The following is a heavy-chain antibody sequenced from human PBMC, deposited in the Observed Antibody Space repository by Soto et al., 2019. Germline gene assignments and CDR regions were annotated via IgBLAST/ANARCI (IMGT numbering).Heavy chain of an antibody. Sequence: ASVKVSCKASGYTFTSYAMHWVRQAPGQRLEWMGWISAYNGNTNYAQKLQGRVTMTTDTSTSTAYMELRSLRSDDTAVYYCARDGGIAAAGTPSPPLPDYWGQGTLVTVSS. CDR2: ISAYNGNT. CDR1: GYTFTSYA. D-gene: IGHD6-13*01. J-gene: IGHJ4*02. CDR3: ARDGGIAAAGTPSPPLPDY. V-gene: IGHV1-18*01.